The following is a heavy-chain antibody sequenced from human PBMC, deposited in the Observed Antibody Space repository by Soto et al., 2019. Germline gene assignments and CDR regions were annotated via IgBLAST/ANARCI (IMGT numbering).Heavy chain of an antibody. Sequence: QVQLVQSGAEVKKPGASVRVSCEASGYRFTAYYIHWVRRAPGQGLEWMGRMNLDTGGTTFAQKFQGRVTMTRDTSISTAYMELSSVKSDDTAMYYCARDGNFAFRGYSFAFDFWGQGTLVTVSS. CDR1: GYRFTAYY. CDR3: ARDGNFAFRGYSFAFDF. J-gene: IGHJ4*02. V-gene: IGHV1-2*06. CDR2: MNLDTGGT. D-gene: IGHD5-18*01.